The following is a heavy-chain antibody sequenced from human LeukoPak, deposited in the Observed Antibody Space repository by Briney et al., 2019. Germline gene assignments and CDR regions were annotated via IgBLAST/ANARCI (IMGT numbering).Heavy chain of an antibody. D-gene: IGHD3-16*01. CDR2: IRYVGINK. CDR1: GFTFSTYG. Sequence: GGSLRLSCAASGFTFSTYGMHWVRQAPGKGLEWVSFIRYVGINKYYADSVKGRFTISRDNAKNSLYLQMNSLRAEDTAVYYCATAGGYYYYMDVWGKGTTVTISS. J-gene: IGHJ6*03. V-gene: IGHV3-30*02. CDR3: ATAGGYYYYMDV.